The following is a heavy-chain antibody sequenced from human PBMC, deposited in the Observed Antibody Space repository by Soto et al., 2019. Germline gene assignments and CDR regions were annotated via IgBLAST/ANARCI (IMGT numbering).Heavy chain of an antibody. D-gene: IGHD1-20*01. V-gene: IGHV4-39*01. J-gene: IGHJ5*02. CDR2: SYYSGTT. CDR1: GASISVHSYY. Sequence: SETLSLTCTVSGASISVHSYYWTWIRQPPGKGLEWIGSSYYSGTTYFNPSLKSRATISVDTSKNQFSLRLTSVTAADTAIYYCTRRYNWNGNYFDPWGPGALVTVSS. CDR3: TRRYNWNGNYFDP.